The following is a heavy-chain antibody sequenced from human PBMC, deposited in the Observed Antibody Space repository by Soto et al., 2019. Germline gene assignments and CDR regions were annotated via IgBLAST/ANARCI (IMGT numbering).Heavy chain of an antibody. CDR2: IYYSGST. CDR3: ARHSLFLVVIRPYDAFDI. J-gene: IGHJ3*02. Sequence: QLQLQESGPGLVKPSETLSLTCTVSGGSISSSSYYWGWIRQPPGKGLEWIGSIYYSGSTYYNPSLKSRVTIALDTSKNQFSLKLSSVTAADTAVYYCARHSLFLVVIRPYDAFDIWGQGTMVTVSS. CDR1: GGSISSSSYY. D-gene: IGHD3-22*01. V-gene: IGHV4-39*01.